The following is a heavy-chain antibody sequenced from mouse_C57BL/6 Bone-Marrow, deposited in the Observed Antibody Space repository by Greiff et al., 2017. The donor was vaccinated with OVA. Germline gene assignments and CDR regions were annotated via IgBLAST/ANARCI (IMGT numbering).Heavy chain of an antibody. Sequence: EVQVVESEGGLVQPGSSMKLSCTASGFTFSDYYMAWVRQVPEKGLEWVANINYDGSSTYYLDSLKSRFIISRDNAKNILYLQMSSLKSEDTATYYCARVYYYGSYYFDYWGQGTTLTVSS. CDR2: INYDGSST. J-gene: IGHJ2*01. D-gene: IGHD1-1*01. V-gene: IGHV5-16*01. CDR3: ARVYYYGSYYFDY. CDR1: GFTFSDYY.